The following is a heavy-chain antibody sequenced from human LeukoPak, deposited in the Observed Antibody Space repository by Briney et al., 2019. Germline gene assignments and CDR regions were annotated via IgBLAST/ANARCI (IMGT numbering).Heavy chain of an antibody. D-gene: IGHD6-19*01. CDR2: VSYDGSNE. CDR3: ARDGGSAVAGSIDY. V-gene: IGHV3-30-3*01. CDR1: GFTFSSYA. Sequence: GRSLRLSCAASGFTFSSYAMHWVRQTPGKGLEWVAVVSYDGSNEYYADSVKGRFTISRDNSKNTLFLQMNSLRPEDTAVYYCARDGGSAVAGSIDYWGQETLVIVSS. J-gene: IGHJ4*02.